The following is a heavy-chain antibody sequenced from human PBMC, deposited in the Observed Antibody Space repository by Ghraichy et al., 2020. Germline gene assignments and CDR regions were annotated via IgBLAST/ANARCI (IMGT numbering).Heavy chain of an antibody. J-gene: IGHJ4*02. CDR2: ISGSGGST. V-gene: IGHV3-23*01. CDR3: AKDMEGYYDSSGYFDY. CDR1: GFTFSSYA. D-gene: IGHD3-22*01. Sequence: GGSLRLSCAASGFTFSSYAMSWVRQAPGKGLEWVSAISGSGGSTYYADSVQGRFTISRDNSKNTLYLQMNSLRAEDTAVYYCAKDMEGYYDSSGYFDYWSQGPLVTGSS.